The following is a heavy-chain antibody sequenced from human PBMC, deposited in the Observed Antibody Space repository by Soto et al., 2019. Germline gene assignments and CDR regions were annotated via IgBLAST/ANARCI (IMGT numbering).Heavy chain of an antibody. J-gene: IGHJ6*02. V-gene: IGHV1-2*02. CDR3: AKGGAIVAAGTRVYIYNAMDV. CDR1: GYTFTGYY. D-gene: IGHD1-26*01. CDR2: INPNSGDT. Sequence: ASVKVSCKASGYTFTGYYVHWVRQAPGQGLEWMGWINPNSGDTYLAQRFQGRVTMNRDTSIGTAYMELRGLTSDDTAEYYCAKGGAIVAAGTRVYIYNAMDVWGQGTTVTVSS.